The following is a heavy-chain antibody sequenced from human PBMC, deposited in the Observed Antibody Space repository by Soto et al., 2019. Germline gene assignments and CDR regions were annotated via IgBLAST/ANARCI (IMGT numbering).Heavy chain of an antibody. CDR2: ISSSSSYI. V-gene: IGHV3-21*01. CDR3: ARDDSAVDTAMVRL. CDR1: GFTFSSYS. J-gene: IGHJ4*02. D-gene: IGHD5-18*01. Sequence: EVQLVESGGGLVKPGGSLRLSCAASGFTFSSYSMKWVRQAPGKGLEWVSSISSSSSYIYYADSVKGRFTISRDNAKNSLYLQMNSLRAEDTAVYYCARDDSAVDTAMVRLWGQGTLVTVSS.